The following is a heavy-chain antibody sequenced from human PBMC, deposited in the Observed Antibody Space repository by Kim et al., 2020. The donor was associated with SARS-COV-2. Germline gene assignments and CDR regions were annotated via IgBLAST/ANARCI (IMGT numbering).Heavy chain of an antibody. J-gene: IGHJ6*02. Sequence: SLKSRVTISVDTSKNQFSLKLSSVTAADTAVYYCARQEVGATTYYYGMDVWGQGTTVTVSS. D-gene: IGHD1-26*01. V-gene: IGHV4-39*01. CDR3: ARQEVGATTYYYGMDV.